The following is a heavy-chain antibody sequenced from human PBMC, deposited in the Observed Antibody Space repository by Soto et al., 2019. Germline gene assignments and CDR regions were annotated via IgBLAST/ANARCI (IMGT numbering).Heavy chain of an antibody. Sequence: SETLSLTCTVSGDSISNDYWSWIRQPAGKGLEWIGRVYGSGSTNYNPSLKSRVTMSVYTSSNQFPLRLRPVTAAATAVYYWARMQLSGPWCPDDWGQGTLVTVSS. D-gene: IGHD2-8*01. V-gene: IGHV4-4*07. CDR3: ARMQLSGPWCPDD. CDR1: GDSISNDY. CDR2: VYGSGST. J-gene: IGHJ4*02.